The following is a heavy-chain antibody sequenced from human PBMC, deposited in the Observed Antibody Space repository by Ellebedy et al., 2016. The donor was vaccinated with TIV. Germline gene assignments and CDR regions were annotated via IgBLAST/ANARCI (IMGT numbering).Heavy chain of an antibody. D-gene: IGHD1-7*01. Sequence: GGSLKISXKASGFIFGNYAMSWVRQAPRKGLEWIAYIRGGGAVPQYADSVKGRFTISRDNSKNTLSLQMSSLRAEDTAIYYCAKDWVRTTSGDYWGQGTLVTVSS. J-gene: IGHJ4*02. CDR1: GFIFGNYA. CDR3: AKDWVRTTSGDY. CDR2: IRGGGAVP. V-gene: IGHV3-23*01.